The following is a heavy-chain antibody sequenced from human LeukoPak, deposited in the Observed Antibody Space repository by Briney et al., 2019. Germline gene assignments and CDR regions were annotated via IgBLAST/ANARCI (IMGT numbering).Heavy chain of an antibody. CDR2: ITHVGRT. Sequence: KPSETLSLTCAVYGGSLSKFYWSWVRQPPGKGLEWIGEITHVGRTHYNPSLKSRVTISMDTSKNQFSLKLTSVAAADTAVYYCAPIYGDYSDFDSWGQGTLVTVSS. V-gene: IGHV4-34*01. D-gene: IGHD4-17*01. J-gene: IGHJ4*02. CDR1: GGSLSKFY. CDR3: APIYGDYSDFDS.